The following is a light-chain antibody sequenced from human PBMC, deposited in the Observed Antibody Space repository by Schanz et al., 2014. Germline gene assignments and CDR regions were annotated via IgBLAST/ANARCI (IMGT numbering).Light chain of an antibody. J-gene: IGLJ2*01. CDR1: NSNIGNNF. CDR2: DNN. Sequence: QSVLTQPPSVSGAPGQKVTISCSGSNSNIGNNFVSWYQHLPGTAPKLLIYDNNKRPSGIPDRFSGSKSGTSATLGISGLQSEDEAHYYCAAWDDSLNGHVVFGGGTKLTVL. V-gene: IGLV1-51*01. CDR3: AAWDDSLNGHVV.